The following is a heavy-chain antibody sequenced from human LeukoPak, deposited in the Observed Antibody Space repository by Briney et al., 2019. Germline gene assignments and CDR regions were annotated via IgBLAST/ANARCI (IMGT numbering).Heavy chain of an antibody. J-gene: IGHJ6*02. V-gene: IGHV1-46*01. CDR2: INPRGGGT. CDR3: ARGGDDYGMDV. Sequence: EASVKVSCKASGYSFTRYYMHWVRQAPGQGLEWMGIINPRGGGTTYAQKFQGRVSMTRDTSTSTVYMELSSLRSEDTAVYYCARGGDDYGMDVWGQGTTVTVAS. D-gene: IGHD3-16*01. CDR1: GYSFTRYY.